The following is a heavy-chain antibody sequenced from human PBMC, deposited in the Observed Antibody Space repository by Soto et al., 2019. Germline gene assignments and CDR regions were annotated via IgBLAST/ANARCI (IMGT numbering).Heavy chain of an antibody. Sequence: ASVKVSCKASGYTFTENQIHWLRRAPGQRLEWMGRIDPKSGDTTFAQTYQGRVTMTRDTSSNTVYMELTRLTSDDTAIYYCARRQRRDYRRWSFDPWGQGTLVTVSS. CDR1: GYTFTENQ. CDR2: IDPKSGDT. D-gene: IGHD3-16*01. V-gene: IGHV1-2*02. J-gene: IGHJ5*02. CDR3: ARRQRRDYRRWSFDP.